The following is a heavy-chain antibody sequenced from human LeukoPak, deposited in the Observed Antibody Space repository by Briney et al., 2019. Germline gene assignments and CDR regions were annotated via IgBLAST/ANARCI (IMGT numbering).Heavy chain of an antibody. CDR1: GGSFSGYY. V-gene: IGHV4-34*01. Sequence: SVTLSLTCAVYGGSFSGYYWSWIRQPPGKGLEWIGEMNHSGSTNYSPSLKSRVIVSVDTSKNQFSLKLSSVTAADTAVYYCARATVVTPLDYWGQGTLVTVSS. D-gene: IGHD4-23*01. CDR2: MNHSGST. CDR3: ARATVVTPLDY. J-gene: IGHJ4*02.